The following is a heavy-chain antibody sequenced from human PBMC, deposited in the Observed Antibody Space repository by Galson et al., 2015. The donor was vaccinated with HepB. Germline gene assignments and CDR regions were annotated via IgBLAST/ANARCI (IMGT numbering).Heavy chain of an antibody. D-gene: IGHD2-15*01. J-gene: IGHJ5*02. CDR3: ARGALLVGVGATQHNGFDP. V-gene: IGHV1-18*01. CDR1: DYTFSSYP. Sequence: SVKVSCKASDYTFSSYPITWVRQAPGQGLEWMGWISAYNRKTRYSQKFQGRVTLTTDTATSTAYMELRRLRSDDTAVYYCARGALLVGVGATQHNGFDPRGQGTLVAVPS. CDR2: ISAYNRKT.